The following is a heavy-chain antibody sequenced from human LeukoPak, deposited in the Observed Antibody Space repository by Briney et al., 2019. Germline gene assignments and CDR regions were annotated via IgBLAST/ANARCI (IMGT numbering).Heavy chain of an antibody. Sequence: SQTLSLTCTVSGGSISSGDYYWSWIRQPPGKGLEWIGYIYYSGSTYYNPSLKSRVTISVDTSKNQFSLKLSSVTAADTAVYYCARGFTIVPAVFDYWGQGTLVTISS. D-gene: IGHD2-2*01. CDR3: ARGFTIVPAVFDY. CDR2: IYYSGST. V-gene: IGHV4-30-4*08. J-gene: IGHJ4*02. CDR1: GGSISSGDYY.